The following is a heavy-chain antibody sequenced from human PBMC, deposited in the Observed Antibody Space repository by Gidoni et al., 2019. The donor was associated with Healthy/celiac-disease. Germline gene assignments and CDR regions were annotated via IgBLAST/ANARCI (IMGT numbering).Heavy chain of an antibody. V-gene: IGHV3-48*03. CDR3: ARDPDYYDSSGADY. Sequence: EVQLVESGGGLVQHGGSLRLSCAASGCTFRSYEMNWVRQAPGKGLEWVSYISSSGSTIYYADSVKGRFTISRDNAKNSLYLKMNSLRAEETAVYYCARDPDYYDSSGADYWGQGTLVTVSS. CDR1: GCTFRSYE. CDR2: ISSSGSTI. D-gene: IGHD3-22*01. J-gene: IGHJ4*02.